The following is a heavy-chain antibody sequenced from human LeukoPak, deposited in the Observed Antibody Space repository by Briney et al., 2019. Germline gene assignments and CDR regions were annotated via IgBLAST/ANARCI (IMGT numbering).Heavy chain of an antibody. V-gene: IGHV1-3*01. J-gene: IGHJ4*02. CDR3: ARDDSSDISY. D-gene: IGHD2-15*01. CDR2: ISAGNGNT. Sequence: ASVKVSCTASGYTFTSYAIHWVRQAPGQRLEWMGWISAGNGNTKYSQNFQGRVTFISNTSATTAFMELSSLRSEDAAVYYCARDDSSDISYWGQGTLVTVSS. CDR1: GYTFTSYA.